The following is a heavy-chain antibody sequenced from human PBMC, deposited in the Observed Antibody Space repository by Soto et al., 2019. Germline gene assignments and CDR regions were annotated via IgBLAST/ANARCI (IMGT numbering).Heavy chain of an antibody. D-gene: IGHD6-13*01. J-gene: IGHJ6*02. V-gene: IGHV6-1*01. CDR2: TYYRSKWYN. CDR1: GDSVSSNSAA. CDR3: ARVKYSSSWSKDYYYGMDV. Sequence: ARTLSLNCAISGDSVSSNSAAWNWIRQSPSRGLEWLGRTYYRSKWYNDYAVSVKSRIAINPDTSKNQFSLQLNSVAPEDTAVYYCARVKYSSSWSKDYYYGMDVWGQGTTVTVSS.